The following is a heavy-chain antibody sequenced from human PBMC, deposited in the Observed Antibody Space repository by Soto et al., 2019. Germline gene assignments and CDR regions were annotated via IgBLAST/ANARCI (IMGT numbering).Heavy chain of an antibody. Sequence: QPGGSLRLSCAASGFTFSSYGMHWVRQAPGKGLEWVAVISYDGSNKYYADSVKGRFTISRDNSKNTLYLQMNSLRAEDTAVYYCAKDIGGRYFDWLPVGNYYYYGMDVWGQGTTVTVSS. CDR3: AKDIGGRYFDWLPVGNYYYYGMDV. J-gene: IGHJ6*02. CDR2: ISYDGSNK. D-gene: IGHD3-9*01. CDR1: GFTFSSYG. V-gene: IGHV3-30*18.